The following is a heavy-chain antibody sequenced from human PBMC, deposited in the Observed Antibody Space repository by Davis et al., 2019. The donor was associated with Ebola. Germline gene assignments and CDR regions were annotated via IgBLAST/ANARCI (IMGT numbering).Heavy chain of an antibody. V-gene: IGHV3-23*01. J-gene: IGHJ6*02. Sequence: GESLKISCAASGFTFSSYAMSWVRQAPGKGLEWVSAISGSGGSTYYADSVKGRFTISRDNSKNTLYLQMNSLRAEDTAVYYCAKGVVPAAALYDYGMDVWGQGTTVTVSS. CDR1: GFTFSSYA. CDR2: ISGSGGST. D-gene: IGHD2-2*01. CDR3: AKGVVPAAALYDYGMDV.